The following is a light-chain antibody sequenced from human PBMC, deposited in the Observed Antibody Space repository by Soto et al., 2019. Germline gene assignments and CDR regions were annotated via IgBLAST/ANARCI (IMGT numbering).Light chain of an antibody. J-gene: IGKJ5*01. Sequence: DIQMTQSPSSLSASVGDRVTITCRTSRSISTYLNWFQQRPGKAPKVLIYDASSLQSGVPSRFSGSGYGTDFTLTISSLQPEDFATYYCQQSYSTPITFGQGTRLEIK. CDR2: DAS. CDR3: QQSYSTPIT. CDR1: RSISTY. V-gene: IGKV1-39*01.